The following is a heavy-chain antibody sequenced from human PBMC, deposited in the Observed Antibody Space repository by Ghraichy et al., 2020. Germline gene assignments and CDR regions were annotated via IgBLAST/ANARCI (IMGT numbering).Heavy chain of an antibody. V-gene: IGHV3-66*01. J-gene: IGHJ4*02. Sequence: GGSLRLSCAASGFTFSSNYMSWVRQAPGKGLEWVSVIYSGGSTYYADSVKGRFTISRDNSKNTLYLQMNSMRAEDTAVYYCARDQIGYCSGGSCYSERGLSDYWGQGTLVTVSS. CDR3: ARDQIGYCSGGSCYSERGLSDY. CDR2: IYSGGST. D-gene: IGHD2-15*01. CDR1: GFTFSSNY.